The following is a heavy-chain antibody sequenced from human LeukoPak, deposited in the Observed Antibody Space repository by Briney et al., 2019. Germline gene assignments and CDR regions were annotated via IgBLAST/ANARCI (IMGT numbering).Heavy chain of an antibody. CDR1: GFTFSIYA. J-gene: IGHJ6*02. V-gene: IGHV3-30*04. Sequence: GGSLRLSCAASGFTFSIYAMHWVRQAPGKGLEWVALMSYDGSNNYYADPVKGRFTISRDISKNTLYLQMNSLRAEDAAIYYCGRDLLRYPYGMDVWGQGTTVTVSS. CDR2: MSYDGSNN. CDR3: GRDLLRYPYGMDV. D-gene: IGHD1-26*01.